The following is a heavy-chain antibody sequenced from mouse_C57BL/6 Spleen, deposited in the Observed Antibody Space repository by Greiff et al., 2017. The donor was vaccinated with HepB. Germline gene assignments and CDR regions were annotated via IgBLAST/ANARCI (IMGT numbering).Heavy chain of an antibody. J-gene: IGHJ1*03. CDR3: ARSAYGGYFGG. D-gene: IGHD1-1*02. CDR1: GYTFTDYN. CDR2: INPNNGGT. Sequence: VQLQQSGPELVKPGASVKIPCKASGYTFTDYNMDWVKQSHGKSLEWIGDINPNNGGTIYNQKFKGKATFTVDKSSSTAYMELRSLTSEDTAVYDCARSAYGGYFGGWGTGTTVSIST. V-gene: IGHV1-18*01.